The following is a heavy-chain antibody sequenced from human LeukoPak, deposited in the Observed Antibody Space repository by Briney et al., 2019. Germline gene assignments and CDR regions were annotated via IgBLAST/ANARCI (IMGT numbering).Heavy chain of an antibody. CDR3: VRGNDYGGPHY. V-gene: IGHV3-74*01. D-gene: IGHD4-23*01. J-gene: IGHJ4*02. CDR2: INSDGSST. CDR1: GFTFSSYW. Sequence: QPGGSLRLSCAASGFTFSSYWMHWVRQAPGKGLVWVSRINSDGSSTSYADSVKGRFTISRDNGKNTLFLQMNSLRAEDAAVYYCVRGNDYGGPHYWGQGTLVTVSS.